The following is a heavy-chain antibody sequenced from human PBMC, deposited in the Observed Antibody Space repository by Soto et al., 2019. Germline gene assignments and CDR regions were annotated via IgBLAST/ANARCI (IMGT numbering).Heavy chain of an antibody. D-gene: IGHD2-2*01. Sequence: QITLKESGPTLVKPTQTLTLTCTFSGFSLSTSGVGVGWIRQPPGKALEWLALIYWDDDKRYSPSLKSRLTITKDTSKNQVVLTMTNMDPVDTATYYCAHSRRLVLPDRYYYYYMDVWGKGTTVTVSS. CDR1: GFSLSTSGVG. CDR3: AHSRRLVLPDRYYYYYMDV. V-gene: IGHV2-5*02. J-gene: IGHJ6*03. CDR2: IYWDDDK.